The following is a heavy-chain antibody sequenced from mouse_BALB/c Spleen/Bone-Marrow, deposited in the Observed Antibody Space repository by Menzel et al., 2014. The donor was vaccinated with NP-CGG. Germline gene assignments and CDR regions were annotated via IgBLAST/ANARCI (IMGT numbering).Heavy chain of an antibody. D-gene: IGHD2-12*01. CDR1: GFTFTDYY. J-gene: IGHJ1*01. V-gene: IGHV7-3*02. Sequence: EVHLVESGGGLVQPGGSLILSCAPSGFTFTDYYMSWVRQPPGKALEWLGFIRNKAKGYTTEYIPSVKGRFTISRDNSQSILYLQMNTLRAEDSATYYCARDRNNDTNWYFDVWGAGTTVTVSS. CDR3: ARDRNNDTNWYFDV. CDR2: IRNKAKGYTT.